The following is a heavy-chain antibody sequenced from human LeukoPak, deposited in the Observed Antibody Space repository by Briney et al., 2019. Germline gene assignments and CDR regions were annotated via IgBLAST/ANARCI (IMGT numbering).Heavy chain of an antibody. Sequence: ASVKVSCKASGYTFDSHGISWLGQAPGQGLEWMGWISVYSGDTNYAQKVQGRVTMTTDTSTSTAYMELRSLTSDDTAVYFCARDIVGDFDLDYWGQGTLVTVSS. D-gene: IGHD2-21*02. V-gene: IGHV1-18*01. CDR3: ARDIVGDFDLDY. CDR2: ISVYSGDT. J-gene: IGHJ4*02. CDR1: GYTFDSHG.